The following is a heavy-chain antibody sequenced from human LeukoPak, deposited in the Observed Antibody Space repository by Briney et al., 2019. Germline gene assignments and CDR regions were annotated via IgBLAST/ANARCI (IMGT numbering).Heavy chain of an antibody. CDR1: GYTFTSYD. V-gene: IGHV1-8*01. CDR2: MNPNSGNT. D-gene: IGHD3-22*01. J-gene: IGHJ4*02. Sequence: GASVKVSCKASGYTFTSYDINWVRQATGQGLEWMGWMNPNSGNTGYAQKFQGRVTMTRNTSISTAYMELSSLRSEDTAVYYCARVGYYDSSGYYSPQKAFDYWGQGTLVTASS. CDR3: ARVGYYDSSGYYSPQKAFDY.